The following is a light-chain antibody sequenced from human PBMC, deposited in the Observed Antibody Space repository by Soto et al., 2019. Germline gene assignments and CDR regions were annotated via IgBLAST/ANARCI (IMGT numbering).Light chain of an antibody. Sequence: EIVLTQSPGTLSLSPGERVTLSCRASQSVSSNYLALYQQKPGQAPRLLIYGASSRATGIPDRFSGSGSGTDLTLMTRKLEPKDFAVYYCQQYGKSPRYSFGQRNKLEMK. CDR3: QQYGKSPRYS. V-gene: IGKV3-20*01. J-gene: IGKJ2*03. CDR1: QSVSSNY. CDR2: GAS.